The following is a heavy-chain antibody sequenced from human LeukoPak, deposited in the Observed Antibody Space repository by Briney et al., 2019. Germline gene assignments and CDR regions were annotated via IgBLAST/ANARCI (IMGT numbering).Heavy chain of an antibody. CDR2: IYTSGST. Sequence: SETLSLTCTVSGGSISSGSYYWRWIRQPAGTGLEWIGRIYTSGSTNYNPSLKSRVTISVDTSKNQFSLKLSSVTAADTAVYYRARASRTSFDYWGQGTLVTVSS. D-gene: IGHD2-2*01. V-gene: IGHV4-61*02. CDR1: GGSISSGSYY. CDR3: ARASRTSFDY. J-gene: IGHJ4*02.